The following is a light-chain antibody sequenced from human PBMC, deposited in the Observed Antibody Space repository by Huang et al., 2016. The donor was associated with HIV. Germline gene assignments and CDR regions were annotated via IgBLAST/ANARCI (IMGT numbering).Light chain of an antibody. Sequence: AIQMTQSQSSLSASPVDRITIACRASQVISTFLAWYQQKPGRPPKLLIHTASLLQSGVPSRFNATGSGTDFTLTVTCLQSEDFASYYCQQYYSHSTFGPGTKV. CDR2: TAS. CDR3: QQYYSHST. CDR1: QVISTF. J-gene: IGKJ3*01. V-gene: IGKV1-8*01.